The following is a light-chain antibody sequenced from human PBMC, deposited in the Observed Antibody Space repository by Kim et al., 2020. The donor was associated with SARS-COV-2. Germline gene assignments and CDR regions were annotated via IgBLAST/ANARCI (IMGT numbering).Light chain of an antibody. Sequence: DIQMTQSPSTLSASVGDRVTITCRASQSIDDWLAWYQQKPGKAPKLLIYKASTLDSGVPPRFSGSGSGTEFTLTISSLQPDDFATYYCQQYNSFLYTFGQGTKLEI. CDR2: KAS. CDR1: QSIDDW. J-gene: IGKJ2*01. CDR3: QQYNSFLYT. V-gene: IGKV1-5*03.